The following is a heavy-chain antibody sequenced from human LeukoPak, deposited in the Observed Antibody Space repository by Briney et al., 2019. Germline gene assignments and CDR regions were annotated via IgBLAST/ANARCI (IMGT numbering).Heavy chain of an antibody. CDR3: ARTRSSSWYLGAFDI. V-gene: IGHV4-4*07. CDR1: GYSISSSYY. Sequence: PSETLSLTCTVSGYSISSSYYWSWIRQPAGKGLEWIGRIYTSGSTNYNPSLKSRVTMSVDTSKNQFSLKLSSVTAADTAVYYCARTRSSSWYLGAFDIWGQGTMVTVSS. D-gene: IGHD6-13*01. J-gene: IGHJ3*02. CDR2: IYTSGST.